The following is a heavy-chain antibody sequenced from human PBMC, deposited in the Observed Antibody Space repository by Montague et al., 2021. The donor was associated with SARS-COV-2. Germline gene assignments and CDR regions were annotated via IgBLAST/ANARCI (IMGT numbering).Heavy chain of an antibody. Sequence: SLRLSCAASGFTFSTYAMSWVRQAPGKGLEWVSTIGGGGDTTYYADSVKGRFTISRDNPKDTVFLQMNSLRAADTATYYCAKDSRYSSGVWGQGTTVTVSS. CDR2: IGGGGDTT. V-gene: IGHV3-23*01. J-gene: IGHJ6*02. CDR3: AKDSRYSSGV. CDR1: GFTFSTYA. D-gene: IGHD6-19*01.